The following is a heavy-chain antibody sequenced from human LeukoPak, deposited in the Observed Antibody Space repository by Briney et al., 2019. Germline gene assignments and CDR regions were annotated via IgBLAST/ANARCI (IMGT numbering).Heavy chain of an antibody. CDR1: GFTFDDYG. Sequence: GGSLRLSCAVSGFTFDDYGMSWVRQAPGKGLEWVSGINWNGGSTGYADSVKGRFTISRDNAKNSVYLQMNSLRAEDTAVYYCASLAESGYYYRSTYFDYWGQGTLVTVSS. J-gene: IGHJ4*02. V-gene: IGHV3-20*04. CDR2: INWNGGST. D-gene: IGHD3-22*01. CDR3: ASLAESGYYYRSTYFDY.